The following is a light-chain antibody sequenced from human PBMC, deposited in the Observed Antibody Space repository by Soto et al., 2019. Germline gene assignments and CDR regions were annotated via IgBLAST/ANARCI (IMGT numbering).Light chain of an antibody. CDR3: QSYYSSLSGVV. Sequence: QSVLTQPPSVSGAPGQRVTISCTGSSSNIGAGYDVHWYQQLPGTAPKLLIYGNSNRPSGVPDRFSGSKSGTSASLAITGLQAEDEADYFCQSYYSSLSGVVFGVGTKRAV. CDR2: GNS. V-gene: IGLV1-40*01. J-gene: IGLJ2*01. CDR1: SSNIGAGYD.